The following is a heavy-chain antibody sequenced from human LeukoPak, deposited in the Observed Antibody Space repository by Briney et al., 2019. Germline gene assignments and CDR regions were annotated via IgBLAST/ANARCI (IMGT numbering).Heavy chain of an antibody. J-gene: IGHJ4*02. V-gene: IGHV1-69*04. CDR3: ARDWVLEVVAATVYFDY. CDR2: IIPILGIA. D-gene: IGHD2-15*01. Sequence: ASVKVSSKASGGTFSSYAISWVRQAPGQGLGWMGRIIPILGIANYAQKFQGRVTITADKSTSTAYMELSSLRSEDTAVYYCARDWVLEVVAATVYFDYWGQGTLVTVSS. CDR1: GGTFSSYA.